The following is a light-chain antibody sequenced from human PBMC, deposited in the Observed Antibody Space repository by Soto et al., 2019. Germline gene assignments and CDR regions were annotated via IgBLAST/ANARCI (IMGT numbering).Light chain of an antibody. Sequence: EIVLTQSPGTLSLSPGERATLSCGASQSLSSNSLAWYQQKPGQPPRLLIYGASSRATGIPDRFSGSGSGTDFTLTISRLEPKDFAVYYCQQYGTSPYTFGQGTKLEIK. V-gene: IGKV3-20*01. CDR1: QSLSSNS. CDR3: QQYGTSPYT. CDR2: GAS. J-gene: IGKJ2*01.